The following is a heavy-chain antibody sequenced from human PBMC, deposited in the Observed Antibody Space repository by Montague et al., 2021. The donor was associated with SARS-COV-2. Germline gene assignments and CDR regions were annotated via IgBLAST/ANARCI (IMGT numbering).Heavy chain of an antibody. Sequence: SETLSLTCTVSGGSISSSSYYWGWIRQPPGKGLERIGSIYYSGSTYYXXXLKSRVTISVDTSKNQFSLKLSSVTAADTAVYYCAGDIGVGGSTYYYYGMDVWGQGTTVTVSS. CDR3: AGDIGVGGSTYYYYGMDV. CDR2: IYYSGST. J-gene: IGHJ6*02. D-gene: IGHD6-13*01. CDR1: GGSISSSSYY. V-gene: IGHV4-39*07.